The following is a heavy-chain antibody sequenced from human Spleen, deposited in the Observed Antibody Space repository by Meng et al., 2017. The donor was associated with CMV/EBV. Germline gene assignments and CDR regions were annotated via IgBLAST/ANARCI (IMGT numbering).Heavy chain of an antibody. V-gene: IGHV4-38-2*02. J-gene: IGHJ4*02. D-gene: IGHD3-3*01. CDR1: GYSITSGYH. CDR2: IYHSGST. Sequence: SETLSLTCNVSGYSITSGYHWGWIRQPPGKGLEWIGSIYHSGSTYYNPSLKSRVTISVDTSKNQFSLKLRSVTAADTAVYYCAREDLEWLLQYYFDYWGQGTLVTVSS. CDR3: AREDLEWLLQYYFDY.